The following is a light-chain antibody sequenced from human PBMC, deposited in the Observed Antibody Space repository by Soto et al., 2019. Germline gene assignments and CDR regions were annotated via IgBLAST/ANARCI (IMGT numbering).Light chain of an antibody. V-gene: IGLV2-23*03. CDR1: SSDVGSYNL. CDR3: CSYAGGGTFYV. J-gene: IGLJ1*01. Sequence: QSVLTQPASVSGSPGQSITISCTGTSSDVGSYNLVSWYQQHPDKAPKLIIYEGSKRPSGVSNRFSGSKSGNTASLTISGLQAEDEADYYCCSYAGGGTFYVFGTGTKVTVL. CDR2: EGS.